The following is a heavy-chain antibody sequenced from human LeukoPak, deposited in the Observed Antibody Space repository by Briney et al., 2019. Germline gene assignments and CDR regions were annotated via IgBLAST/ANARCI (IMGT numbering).Heavy chain of an antibody. Sequence: GGSLRLSCVASGFTLSTSWMTWVRQAPGKGLEWVANIKEDGGVKYYVDFVKGRFTISRDNAKNSVYLQMNSLGAEDTAVYYCARIGYSSSSTDYWGQGTLVIVSS. CDR1: GFTLSTSW. CDR2: IKEDGGVK. V-gene: IGHV3-7*01. CDR3: ARIGYSSSSTDY. D-gene: IGHD6-6*01. J-gene: IGHJ4*02.